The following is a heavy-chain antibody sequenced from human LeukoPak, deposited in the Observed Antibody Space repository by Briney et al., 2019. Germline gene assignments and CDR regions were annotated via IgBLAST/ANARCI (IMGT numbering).Heavy chain of an antibody. CDR2: IYYSGST. D-gene: IGHD3-22*01. J-gene: IGHJ4*02. CDR3: ARHRTITMIVVFDFDY. Sequence: PSETLSHICTVSGGSISSSSYYWGWIRQPPGKGLEWIGSIYYSGSTYYNPSLKSRVTISVDTSKNQFSLMRSSVTAAGTAVYYCARHRTITMIVVFDFDYWGQGTLVTVSS. V-gene: IGHV4-39*01. CDR1: GGSISSSSYY.